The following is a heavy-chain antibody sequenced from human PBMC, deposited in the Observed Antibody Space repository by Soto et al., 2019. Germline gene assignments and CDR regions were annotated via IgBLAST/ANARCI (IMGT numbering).Heavy chain of an antibody. CDR2: IYHSGSN. CDR3: ASGSIRITSRRYYYYMDV. J-gene: IGHJ6*03. V-gene: IGHV4-4*02. Sequence: QVQLQESGPGLVKPSGTLSLTCAVSSGSISSSNWWSWVRQPPGKGLEWIGEIYHSGSNNYNPSLKSRVTISVDKSKTQLSLKLSSVTAADTAVYYCASGSIRITSRRYYYYMDVWGKGTTVTVSS. CDR1: SGSISSSNW. D-gene: IGHD3-10*01.